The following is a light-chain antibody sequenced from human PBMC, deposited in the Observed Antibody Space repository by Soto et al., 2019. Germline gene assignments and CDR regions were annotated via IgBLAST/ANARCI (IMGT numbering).Light chain of an antibody. Sequence: QLVLTQPPSVSAAPGQKVTISCSGSSSNIGKNFVSWYQQFPGTAPKVLIYENNKRLSGIPDRFSGSKSGTSVTLGITGLQTGDEAFYYCASWDSSLYGVVFGGGTKLTVL. J-gene: IGLJ2*01. CDR3: ASWDSSLYGVV. V-gene: IGLV1-51*02. CDR2: ENN. CDR1: SSNIGKNF.